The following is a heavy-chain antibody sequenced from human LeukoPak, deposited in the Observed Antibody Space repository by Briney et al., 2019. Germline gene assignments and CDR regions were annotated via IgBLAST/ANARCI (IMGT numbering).Heavy chain of an antibody. CDR3: ARVIGDYGGNGNWFDP. V-gene: IGHV4-59*01. CDR2: IYYSGST. CDR1: GFTFSNAW. Sequence: GSLRLSCAASGFTFSNAWMSWIRQPPGKGLEWIGYIYYSGSTNYNPSLKSRITISVDTSKNQFSLKLSSVTAADTAVYYCARVIGDYGGNGNWFDPWGQGTLVTVSS. D-gene: IGHD4-23*01. J-gene: IGHJ5*02.